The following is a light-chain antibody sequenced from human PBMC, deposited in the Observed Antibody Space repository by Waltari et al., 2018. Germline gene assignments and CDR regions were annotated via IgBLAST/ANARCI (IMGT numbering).Light chain of an antibody. CDR3: AAWDDRMNGHWV. CDR1: SSNIGDTV. CDR2: RND. J-gene: IGLJ3*02. Sequence: QSVLTQPPSASGTPGQRVTISCSGSSSNIGDTVVNWYQQLPGKAPKLLIYRNDQRPSGVPDRFSASKSGTSASLAISGLQSEDEADYYCAAWDDRMNGHWVFGGGTKVTVL. V-gene: IGLV1-44*01.